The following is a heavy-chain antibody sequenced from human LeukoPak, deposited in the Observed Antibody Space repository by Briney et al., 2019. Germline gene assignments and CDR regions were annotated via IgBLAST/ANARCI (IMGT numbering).Heavy chain of an antibody. CDR1: GFTFSSYA. CDR3: ARRSNPPGRIDH. V-gene: IGHV3-23*01. CDR2: ISGSGGST. D-gene: IGHD1-14*01. J-gene: IGHJ4*02. Sequence: GGSLRLSCAASGFTFSSYAMSWVRQAPGKGLEWVSAISGSGGSTYYADSVKGRFTISRDNSKNTLYLQMNSLRAEDTAVYYCARRSNPPGRIDHWGQGTLVTVSS.